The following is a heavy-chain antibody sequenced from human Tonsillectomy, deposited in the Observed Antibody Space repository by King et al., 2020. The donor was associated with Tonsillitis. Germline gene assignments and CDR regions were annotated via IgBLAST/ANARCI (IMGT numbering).Heavy chain of an antibody. D-gene: IGHD3-10*01. CDR2: ISPTSGGT. V-gene: IGHV1-2*02. CDR3: AKIGTAYGAFDI. CDR1: GYTFTGYH. Sequence: VQLVESGAEVKKPGASVKVSCKASGYTFTGYHMHWVRQARGQGLEWSGWISPTSGGTNYAQMFQGRVTMTRDTSITTAYMELSGLRSDDTAVYYCAKIGTAYGAFDIWGQGTMVTVSS. J-gene: IGHJ3*02.